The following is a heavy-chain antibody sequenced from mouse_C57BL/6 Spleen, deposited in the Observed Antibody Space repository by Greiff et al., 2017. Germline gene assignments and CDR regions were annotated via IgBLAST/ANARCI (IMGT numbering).Heavy chain of an antibody. D-gene: IGHD1-1*01. CDR3: ARSTTVVPEAMDY. V-gene: IGHV1-55*01. CDR2: IYPGSGST. J-gene: IGHJ4*01. CDR1: GYTFTSYW. Sequence: QVQLQQPGAELVKPGASVKMSCTASGYTFTSYWITWVKQRPGQGLEWIGDIYPGSGSTNYNEKFKSKATLTVDTSASTAYMQLSSLTSEDSAVYYCARSTTVVPEAMDYWGQGTSVTVSS.